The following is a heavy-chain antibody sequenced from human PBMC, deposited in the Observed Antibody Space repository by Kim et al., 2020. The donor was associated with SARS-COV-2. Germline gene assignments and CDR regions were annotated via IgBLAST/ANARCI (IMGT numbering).Heavy chain of an antibody. CDR1: GFTFSDYY. CDR2: ISSSSSYT. CDR3: AREALGYDSSGYMVAFDI. Sequence: GSLRLSCAASGFTFSDYYMSWIRQAPGKGLEWVSYISSSSSYTNYADSVKGRFTISRDNAKNSLYLQMNSLRAEDTAVYYCAREALGYDSSGYMVAFDIWGQGTMVTVSS. J-gene: IGHJ3*02. D-gene: IGHD3-22*01. V-gene: IGHV3-11*05.